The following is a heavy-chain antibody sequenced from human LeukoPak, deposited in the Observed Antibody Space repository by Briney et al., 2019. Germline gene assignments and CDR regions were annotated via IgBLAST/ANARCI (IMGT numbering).Heavy chain of an antibody. V-gene: IGHV3-48*04. Sequence: PGGSLRLSCAASGFTFSYYGFNWVRQAPGKGLEWISYISSSGSNIYYADSIKGRFTISRDNGKNSLYLQMNSLRAEDTAVYYCASRYSSGNWVQYWGQGTLVTVSS. D-gene: IGHD3-22*01. CDR1: GFTFSYYG. CDR2: ISSSGSNI. CDR3: ASRYSSGNWVQY. J-gene: IGHJ1*01.